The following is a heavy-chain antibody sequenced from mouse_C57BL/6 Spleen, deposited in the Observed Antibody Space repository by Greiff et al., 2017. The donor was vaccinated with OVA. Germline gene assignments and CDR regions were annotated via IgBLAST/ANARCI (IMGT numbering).Heavy chain of an antibody. J-gene: IGHJ3*01. D-gene: IGHD1-1*01. CDR2: ISGGGGNT. Sequence: EVKLVESGGGLVKPGGSLKLSCAASGFTFSSYTMSWVRQTPEKRLEWVATISGGGGNTYYPDSVKGRFTISRDNAKNTLYLQMSSLRSEDTALYYCARQGYYGSSSFAYWGQGTLVTVSA. V-gene: IGHV5-9*01. CDR1: GFTFSSYT. CDR3: ARQGYYGSSSFAY.